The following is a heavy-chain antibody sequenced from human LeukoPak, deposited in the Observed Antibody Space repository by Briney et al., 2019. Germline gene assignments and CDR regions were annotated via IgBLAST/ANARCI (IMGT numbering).Heavy chain of an antibody. V-gene: IGHV3-66*03. J-gene: IGHJ4*02. CDR2: IYSSGST. D-gene: IGHD2-2*01. CDR3: AKLGYCSSTSCYDSRTDY. Sequence: GGSLRLSCAASGFIVSSNYMSWVRQAPGKGLEWISIIYSSGSTYYADSVKGRFTISRDNSKNTLYLQMNSLRAEDTAVYYCAKLGYCSSTSCYDSRTDYWGQGTLVTVSS. CDR1: GFIVSSNY.